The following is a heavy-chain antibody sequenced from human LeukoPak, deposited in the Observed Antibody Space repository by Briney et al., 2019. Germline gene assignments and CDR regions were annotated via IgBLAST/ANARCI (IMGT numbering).Heavy chain of an antibody. CDR3: ARHVVSFNWFDP. V-gene: IGHV4-39*01. CDR2: IHYSGNT. D-gene: IGHD2-2*01. CDR1: GGSISGSSYY. Sequence: SETLSLTCTVSGGSISGSSYYWAWIRQPPGKGLEWIGSIHYSGNTNYSPSLKSRVTISVDTSKNQFSLKLGSVTAADTAVYYCARHVVSFNWFDPWGQGTPVTVSP. J-gene: IGHJ5*02.